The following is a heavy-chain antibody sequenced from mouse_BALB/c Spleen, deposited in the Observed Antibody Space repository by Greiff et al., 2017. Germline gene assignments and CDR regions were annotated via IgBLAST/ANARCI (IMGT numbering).Heavy chain of an antibody. D-gene: IGHD3-3*01. V-gene: IGHV1-7*01. J-gene: IGHJ2*01. CDR3: ARREGLVHNFDY. CDR1: GYTFTSYW. Sequence: VQLLQSGAELAKPGASVKLSCTASGYTFTSYWMHWVKQRPGQGLEWIGYINPSTGYTEYNQKIKDKATLTADKSASTTYMQLSSLTSEDSAVYYCARREGLVHNFDYGGQGTTRTGSS. CDR2: INPSTGYT.